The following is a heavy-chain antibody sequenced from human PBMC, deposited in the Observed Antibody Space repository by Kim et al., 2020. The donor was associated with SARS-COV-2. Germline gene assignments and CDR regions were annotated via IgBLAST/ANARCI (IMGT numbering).Heavy chain of an antibody. CDR3: ARDVNSYDSSGHRKGWYFDL. Sequence: GGSLRLSCAASGFTFSSYDMNWVRQAPGKGLEWVAVIRYDGSYENYGDSVKGRFTISRDNSKNTLYLHMNTLRAEDTAVYYCARDVNSYDSSGHRKGWYFDLWGRGTLVTVSS. CDR2: IRYDGSYE. V-gene: IGHV3-33*01. J-gene: IGHJ2*01. D-gene: IGHD3-22*01. CDR1: GFTFSSYD.